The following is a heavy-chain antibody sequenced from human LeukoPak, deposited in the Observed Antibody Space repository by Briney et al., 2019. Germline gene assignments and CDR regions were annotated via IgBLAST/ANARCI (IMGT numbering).Heavy chain of an antibody. D-gene: IGHD3-10*01. CDR3: AADRAGSYLRFVY. J-gene: IGHJ4*02. V-gene: IGHV4-34*01. CDR1: GGSFSGYY. Sequence: SETLSLTCAVYGGSFSGYYWSWIRQPPGKGLEWIGEINHSGSTNYNPSLKSRVTISVDTSKNQFSLKLSSVTAADTAVYYCAADRAGSYLRFVYWGQGTPVTVSS. CDR2: INHSGST.